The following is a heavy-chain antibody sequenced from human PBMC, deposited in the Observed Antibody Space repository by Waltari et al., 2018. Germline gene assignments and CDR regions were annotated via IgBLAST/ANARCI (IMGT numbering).Heavy chain of an antibody. V-gene: IGHV4-59*01. D-gene: IGHD3-3*01. CDR1: GDPINNYF. Sequence: QVQLQESGPGLVKPSETLSPTCTVPGDPINNYFWGWVRQPPGTRLEWIGYTSHSGSTRYNPSLKSRVTISVDKSKNQFSLRLDSVTAADTAIYYCARSFDFWSGYSLGHWGQGTLVTVSS. CDR3: ARSFDFWSGYSLGH. J-gene: IGHJ4*02. CDR2: TSHSGST.